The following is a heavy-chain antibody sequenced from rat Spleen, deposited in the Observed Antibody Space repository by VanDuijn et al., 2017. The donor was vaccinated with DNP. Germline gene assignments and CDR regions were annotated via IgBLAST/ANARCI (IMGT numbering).Heavy chain of an antibody. CDR2: ISTGGGNT. J-gene: IGHJ3*01. Sequence: EVQLVESGGGLVQPGRSMKLSCAASGFTFSNYYMAWVRQAPTKGLEWVASISTGGGNTYYRDSVRGRFTISRDNAKNTLYLRMNSLRSEDTATYYCTRVGDLHDGGSGDALDAWGQGTLVTVSS. V-gene: IGHV5-25*01. CDR1: GFTFSNYY. D-gene: IGHD1-12*02. CDR3: TRVGDLHDGGSGDALDA.